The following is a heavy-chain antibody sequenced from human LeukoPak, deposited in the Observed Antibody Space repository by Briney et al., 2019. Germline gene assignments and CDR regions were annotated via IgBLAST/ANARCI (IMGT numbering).Heavy chain of an antibody. CDR1: GYTFTGYY. V-gene: IGHV1-2*02. Sequence: ASVKVSCKASGYTFTGYYMHWVRQAPGQGLEWMGWINPNSGGTNYAQKFQGRVTMTRDTSISTAYMELSRLRSDDTAVYYCARDTGYSSSWYADYYMDVWGKGTTVTISS. CDR2: INPNSGGT. CDR3: ARDTGYSSSWYADYYMDV. J-gene: IGHJ6*03. D-gene: IGHD6-13*01.